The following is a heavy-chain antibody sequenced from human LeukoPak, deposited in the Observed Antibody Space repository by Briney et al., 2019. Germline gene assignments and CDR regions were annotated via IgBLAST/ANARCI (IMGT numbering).Heavy chain of an antibody. D-gene: IGHD1-7*01. Sequence: ASVKVSCKASGYTFTGYYMHWVRQAPGQGLEWMGWINPNSGGTNYAQKFQGRVTMTRDTSISTAYMELSRLRSDDTAVYYCARVRGCITGTTCLGWPRWFDPWGQGTLVTVSS. CDR3: ARVRGCITGTTCLGWPRWFDP. CDR1: GYTFTGYY. V-gene: IGHV1-2*02. CDR2: INPNSGGT. J-gene: IGHJ5*02.